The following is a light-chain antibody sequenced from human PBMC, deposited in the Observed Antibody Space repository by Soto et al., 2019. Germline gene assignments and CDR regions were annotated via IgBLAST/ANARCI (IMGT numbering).Light chain of an antibody. CDR3: MQRIEFPIT. Sequence: DIVMTQSPLSLPGTPGEPSSISFSSSESLLRSNGYNYLDWYLQKPGQSPQLLIYLGSNRASGVPDRFSGSGSGTDFTLKISRVEADDVGVYYCMQRIEFPITFGQGTRLEIK. V-gene: IGKV2-28*01. J-gene: IGKJ5*01. CDR1: ESLLRSNGYNY. CDR2: LGS.